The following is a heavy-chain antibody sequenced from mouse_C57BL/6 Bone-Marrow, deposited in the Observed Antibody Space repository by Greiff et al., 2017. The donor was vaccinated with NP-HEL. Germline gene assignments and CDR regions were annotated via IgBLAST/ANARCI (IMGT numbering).Heavy chain of an antibody. D-gene: IGHD2-5*01. Sequence: DVLLVESGGGLVKPGGSLKLSCAASGFTFSSYAMSWVRQTPEKRLEWVATISDGGSYTYYPDNVKGRFTISRDNAKNNLYLQMSHLKSEDTAMYYCARDGDSNFSGFAYWGQGTLVTVSA. J-gene: IGHJ3*01. V-gene: IGHV5-4*01. CDR1: GFTFSSYA. CDR2: ISDGGSYT. CDR3: ARDGDSNFSGFAY.